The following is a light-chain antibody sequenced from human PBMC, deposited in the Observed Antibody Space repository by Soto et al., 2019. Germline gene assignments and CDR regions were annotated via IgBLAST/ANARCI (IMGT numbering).Light chain of an antibody. CDR2: GAS. CDR1: PSVSSDF. V-gene: IGKV3-20*01. Sequence: PGDRATLSCRTSPSVSSDFLAWYQQRPGQAPRLLIYGASSRATGIPDRFSGSGSGTDFTLTISRLEPEDFAVYYCLQFDTSSYTFGQGTKLEI. CDR3: LQFDTSSYT. J-gene: IGKJ2*01.